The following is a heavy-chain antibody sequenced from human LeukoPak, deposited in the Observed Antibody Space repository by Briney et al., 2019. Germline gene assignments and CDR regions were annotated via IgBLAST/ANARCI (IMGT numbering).Heavy chain of an antibody. CDR2: MNPNSGNT. V-gene: IGHV1-8*01. J-gene: IGHJ4*02. CDR1: GYAFTSYD. D-gene: IGHD4-17*01. Sequence: ASVKVSCKASGYAFTSYDINWVRQATGRGLEWMGWMNPNSGNTGYAQKFQGRVTITADKSTSTAYMELSSLRSEDTAVYYCARDRWHDYGDYVAPVYFDYWGQGTLVTVSS. CDR3: ARDRWHDYGDYVAPVYFDY.